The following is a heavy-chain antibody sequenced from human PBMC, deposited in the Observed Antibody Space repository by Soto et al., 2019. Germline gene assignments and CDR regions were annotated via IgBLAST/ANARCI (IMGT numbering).Heavy chain of an antibody. J-gene: IGHJ6*02. D-gene: IGHD6-13*01. CDR2: ISYDGSNK. V-gene: IGHV3-30-3*01. CDR1: GFTFSSYA. CDR3: ARESPPPLFHLLSSSWQGFYYYGMDV. Sequence: GGSLRLSCAASGFTFSSYAMHWVRQAPGKGLEWVAVISYDGSNKYYADSVKGRFTISRDNSKNPLYLQMNSLRAEDRAVYYCARESPPPLFHLLSSSWQGFYYYGMDVWGQGTTVTVSS.